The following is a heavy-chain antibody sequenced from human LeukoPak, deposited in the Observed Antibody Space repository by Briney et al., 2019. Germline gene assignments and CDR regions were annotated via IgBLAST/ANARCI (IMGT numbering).Heavy chain of an antibody. V-gene: IGHV3-7*01. CDR3: ARDPSHGALDI. CDR2: MNPDGSVK. J-gene: IGHJ3*02. Sequence: TGGSLRLSCAASGFSFSDSWMSWVRQAPGKGLEWVADMNPDGSVKFYVDSMKGRFTISRDNAKKSLYLLMDSLRAEDTAVYYCARDPSHGALDIWGQGTVVTVSS. CDR1: GFSFSDSW.